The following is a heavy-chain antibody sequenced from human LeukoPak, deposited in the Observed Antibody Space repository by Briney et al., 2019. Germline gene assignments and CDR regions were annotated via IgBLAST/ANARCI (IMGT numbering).Heavy chain of an antibody. V-gene: IGHV3-7*04. CDR1: GLTLSRNW. CDR3: AGGGGWVFDF. CDR2: IKQDGSAK. Sequence: GGSLRLSCAASGLTLSRNWLNWVRQAPGKGLEWVANIKQDGSAKYYANSVKGRFTISRDDAKNSLYLEMNSLRAEDTAVYYCAGGGGWVFDFWGQGTLVTVSS. J-gene: IGHJ4*02. D-gene: IGHD6-19*01.